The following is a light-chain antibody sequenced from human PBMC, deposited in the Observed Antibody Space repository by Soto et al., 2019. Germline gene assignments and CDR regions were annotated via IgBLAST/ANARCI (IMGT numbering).Light chain of an antibody. CDR2: GAS. Sequence: EIVMTQSPATLSVSPGERATLSCRASQSVGRNLAWYQQKPGQAPRLLIYGASTRATGIPARFSGSGSGREFTLTISSLQSEDFAIYSCQQYNNWPPLTFGGGTKVEIK. CDR1: QSVGRN. CDR3: QQYNNWPPLT. J-gene: IGKJ4*01. V-gene: IGKV3-15*01.